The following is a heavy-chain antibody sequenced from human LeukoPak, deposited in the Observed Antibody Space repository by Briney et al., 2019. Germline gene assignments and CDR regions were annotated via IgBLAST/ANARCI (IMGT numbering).Heavy chain of an antibody. J-gene: IGHJ3*02. CDR2: IKSKTDGGTT. D-gene: IGHD3-22*01. V-gene: IGHV3-15*01. Sequence: GGSLRLSCAASGFTFSNTWMTWVRQAPGKGREWVGRIKSKTDGGTTDYAAPVKGRFTISRDESKNTLYLQMNSLKTEDTAVYYCTTEYYYDSSGYYSDAFDIWGQGTMVTVSS. CDR3: TTEYYYDSSGYYSDAFDI. CDR1: GFTFSNTW.